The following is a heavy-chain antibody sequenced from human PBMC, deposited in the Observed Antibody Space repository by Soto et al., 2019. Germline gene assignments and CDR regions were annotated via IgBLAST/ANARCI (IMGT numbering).Heavy chain of an antibody. Sequence: EVQLVETGGGLIQPGGSLRLSCAASGFTVSGNYMSWVRQAPGKGLEWVSVIYSGGSGGSTYYADSVKGRFTISRDNSKNTLYLQMNSLRAEDTAVYYCARRFYGMDVWGQGTTVTVSS. CDR2: IYSGGSGGST. J-gene: IGHJ6*02. CDR1: GFTVSGNY. V-gene: IGHV3-53*02. CDR3: ARRFYGMDV.